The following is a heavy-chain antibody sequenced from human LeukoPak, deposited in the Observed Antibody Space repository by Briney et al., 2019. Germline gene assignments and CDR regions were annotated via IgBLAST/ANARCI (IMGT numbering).Heavy chain of an antibody. D-gene: IGHD2-21*01. CDR2: INPNSGGT. CDR3: ARDYWGGDCYFGWFDS. V-gene: IGHV1-2*02. J-gene: IGHJ5*01. Sequence: ASVKVSCKASGYTFTGYYMHWVRQAPGQGLEWMGWINPNSGGTNYAQKFQGRVTMTRDTSISTAYMELSRLRSDDTAVYYCARDYWGGDCYFGWFDSWGQGTLVTVSS. CDR1: GYTFTGYY.